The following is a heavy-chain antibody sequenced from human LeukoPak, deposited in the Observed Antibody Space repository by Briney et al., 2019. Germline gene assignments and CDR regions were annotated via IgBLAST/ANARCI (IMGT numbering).Heavy chain of an antibody. CDR1: GYKFIDFG. CDR3: ARALMVATSPHPFDY. CDR2: ISGYNGKT. Sequence: ASVKVSCKASGYKFIDFGITWVRQAPGQGLEWMGWISGYNGKTNYAQKFQGRVTMTTDTSTSTVYLELRSLRSDDTAVYYCARALMVATSPHPFDYWGQGTLVTVSS. J-gene: IGHJ4*02. V-gene: IGHV1-18*01. D-gene: IGHD5-12*01.